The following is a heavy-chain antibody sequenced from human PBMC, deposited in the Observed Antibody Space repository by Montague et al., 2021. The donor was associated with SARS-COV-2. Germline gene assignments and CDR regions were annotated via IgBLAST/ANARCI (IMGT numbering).Heavy chain of an antibody. Sequence: PALVKPTQTLTLTCTFSGFSLSTSGMCVSWIRQPPGKALEWLALIDWDDDKYYSTSLKTRLTISKDTSKNQVVLTMTNMDPVDTATYYCARMAAEQQLVLSCGYNCYGMDVWGQGTTVTVSS. CDR3: ARMAAEQQLVLSCGYNCYGMDV. CDR2: IDWDDDK. J-gene: IGHJ6*02. CDR1: GFSLSTSGMC. D-gene: IGHD6-13*01. V-gene: IGHV2-70*01.